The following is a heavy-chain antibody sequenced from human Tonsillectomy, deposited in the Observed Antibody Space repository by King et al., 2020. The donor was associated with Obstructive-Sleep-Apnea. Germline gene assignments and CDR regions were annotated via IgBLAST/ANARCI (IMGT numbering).Heavy chain of an antibody. V-gene: IGHV4-39*07. D-gene: IGHD1-14*01. Sequence: QLQESGPGLVKPSETLSLTCTVSGGSISSSSYYWGWIRQPPGKGLEWIGSIYYSGSTYYKPSLKSRVTISVDTSKNQFSLKLSSVTAADTAVYYCARDPGTTCYFDFWGQGTLVTVSS. J-gene: IGHJ4*02. CDR3: ARDPGTTCYFDF. CDR1: GGSISSSSYY. CDR2: IYYSGST.